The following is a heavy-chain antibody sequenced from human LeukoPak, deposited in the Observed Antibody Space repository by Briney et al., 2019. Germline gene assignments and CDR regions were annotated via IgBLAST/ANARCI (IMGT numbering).Heavy chain of an antibody. D-gene: IGHD3-22*01. CDR2: IKQDGSEK. V-gene: IGHV3-7*01. J-gene: IGHJ4*02. CDR3: ARDNYDTTGGFDY. CDR1: GFTFSSYW. Sequence: GGSLRLSCAASGFTFSSYWMSWVRQAPGKGLEWVANIKQDGSEKYYVDSVKGRFTISRDNAKNSLYLQMNSLRAEDKAVYYCARDNYDTTGGFDYWGQGTLVTVSS.